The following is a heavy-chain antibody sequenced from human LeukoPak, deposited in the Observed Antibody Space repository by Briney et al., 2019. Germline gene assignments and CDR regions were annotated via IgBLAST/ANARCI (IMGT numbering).Heavy chain of an antibody. Sequence: GESLKISCQGSGYSFTSYWIGWVRQMPGKGLEWMGIIYPGDSDTRYSPSFQGQVTISADKSISTAYLQWSSLKASDTAMYYCALNPDYYDSSGKIFDYWGQGTLVTVSS. CDR2: IYPGDSDT. D-gene: IGHD3-22*01. CDR3: ALNPDYYDSSGKIFDY. J-gene: IGHJ4*02. CDR1: GYSFTSYW. V-gene: IGHV5-51*01.